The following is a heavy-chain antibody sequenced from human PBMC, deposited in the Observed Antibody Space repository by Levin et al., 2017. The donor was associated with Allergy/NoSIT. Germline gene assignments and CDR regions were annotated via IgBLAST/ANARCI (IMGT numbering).Heavy chain of an antibody. J-gene: IGHJ4*02. CDR3: ARGKPNDY. CDR1: GGSVSSGSYY. D-gene: IGHD1-14*01. V-gene: IGHV4-61*01. Sequence: PSETLSLTCTVSGGSVSSGSYYWSWIRQPPGKGLEWIGYIYSSGSTNYNPSLKSRVTISRDTSKNQFSLRLTSVTAADTAVYYCARGKPNDYWGQGTLVTVSS. CDR2: IYSSGST.